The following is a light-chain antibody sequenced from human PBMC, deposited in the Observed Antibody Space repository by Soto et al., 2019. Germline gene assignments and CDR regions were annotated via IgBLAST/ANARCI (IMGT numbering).Light chain of an antibody. J-gene: IGKJ5*01. CDR1: QGINSF. V-gene: IGKV1-9*01. CDR2: AAS. CDR3: QQRSNWPPIT. Sequence: IQLTQSPSSLSASVGDRVTITCRASQGINSFLAWYQQKPGKAPKLLIYAASTLQSGVPSRFSGSGSGTDFTLTISSLEPEDFAVYYCQQRSNWPPITFGQGTRLEIK.